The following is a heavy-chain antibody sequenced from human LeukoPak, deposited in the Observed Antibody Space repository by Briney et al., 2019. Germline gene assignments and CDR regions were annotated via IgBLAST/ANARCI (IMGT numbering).Heavy chain of an antibody. CDR3: ARQPLYDSFDY. V-gene: IGHV5-51*01. J-gene: IGHJ4*02. CDR1: GYSFTSYW. CDR2: IYPGDSDT. Sequence: GESLKIYSKGSGYSFTSYWIGWVRQMPGKGLEWMGIIYPGDSDTRYSPSFQGQVTISADKSISTAYLQWSSLKASDTAMYYCARQPLYDSFDYWGQGTLVTVSS. D-gene: IGHD3-22*01.